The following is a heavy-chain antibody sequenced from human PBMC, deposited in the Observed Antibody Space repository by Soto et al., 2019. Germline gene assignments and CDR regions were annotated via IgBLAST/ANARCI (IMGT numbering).Heavy chain of an antibody. CDR1: GGSISSSDYY. D-gene: IGHD4-17*01. V-gene: IGHV4-39*01. CDR2: VYYKKNT. J-gene: IGHJ4*02. Sequence: SETLSLTCTVSGGSISSSDYYWVWIRQPPGKGLEWIGSVYYKKNTYYNPSLKSRVTVSVDTSKNQFSLKLSSVTAADTAVYYCAHATTAGEGSPVYRGQGIPVTVS. CDR3: AHATTAGEGSPVY.